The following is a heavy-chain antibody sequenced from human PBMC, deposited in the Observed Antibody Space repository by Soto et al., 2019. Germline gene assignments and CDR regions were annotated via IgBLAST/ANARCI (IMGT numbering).Heavy chain of an antibody. V-gene: IGHV1-8*01. CDR1: GYTFTSYD. CDR3: ARGRRRFLEWSLSNNKMISYYYYGMDV. Sequence: EASVKVSCKASGYTFTSYDINWVRQATGQGLEWMGWMNPNSGNTGYAQKFQGRVTMTRNTSISTAYMELSSLRSEDTAVYYCARGRRRFLEWSLSNNKMISYYYYGMDVWGQGTTVTVSS. D-gene: IGHD3-3*01. CDR2: MNPNSGNT. J-gene: IGHJ6*02.